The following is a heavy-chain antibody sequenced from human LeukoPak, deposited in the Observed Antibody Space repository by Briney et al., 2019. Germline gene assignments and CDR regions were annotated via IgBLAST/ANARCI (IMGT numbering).Heavy chain of an antibody. J-gene: IGHJ3*02. Sequence: GGSLRLSCAAPGFTFSSYEMNWVRQAPGKGLEWVSYISSSGSTIYYADSVKGRFTISRDNAKNSLYLQMNSLRAEDTAVYYCARGLRYFDWLPDAFDIWGQGTMVTVSS. CDR1: GFTFSSYE. D-gene: IGHD3-9*01. V-gene: IGHV3-48*03. CDR2: ISSSGSTI. CDR3: ARGLRYFDWLPDAFDI.